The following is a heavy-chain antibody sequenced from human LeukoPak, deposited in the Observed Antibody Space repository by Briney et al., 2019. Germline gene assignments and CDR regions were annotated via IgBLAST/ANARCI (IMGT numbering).Heavy chain of an antibody. CDR3: ARSAYSSGWYAFDY. J-gene: IGHJ4*02. CDR2: IIPIFGTA. D-gene: IGHD6-19*01. V-gene: IGHV1-69*13. Sequence: GASVKVSCEASGGTFSSYAISWVRQAPGQGLEWMGGIIPIFGTANYAQKFQGRVTITADESTSTAYMELSSLRPEDTAVYYCARSAYSSGWYAFDYWGQGTLVTVSS. CDR1: GGTFSSYA.